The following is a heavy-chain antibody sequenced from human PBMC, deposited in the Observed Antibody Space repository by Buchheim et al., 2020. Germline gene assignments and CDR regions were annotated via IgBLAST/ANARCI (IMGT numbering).Heavy chain of an antibody. D-gene: IGHD5-12*01. CDR2: ISYDESNK. J-gene: IGHJ4*02. CDR1: GFTFSSYA. Sequence: QVQLVESGGGVVQPGRSLRLSCAASGFTFSSYAMHWVRQAPGKGLEWVALISYDESNKYYAESVKGRFTISIDTSENTLYLHMNSLRPEDTAVYYCARDQWLRCYFDYWGQGTL. V-gene: IGHV3-30-3*01. CDR3: ARDQWLRCYFDY.